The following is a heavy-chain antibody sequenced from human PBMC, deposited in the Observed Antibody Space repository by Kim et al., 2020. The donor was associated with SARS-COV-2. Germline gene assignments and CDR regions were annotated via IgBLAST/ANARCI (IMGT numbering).Heavy chain of an antibody. J-gene: IGHJ3*02. CDR2: TLPGDSDIRKT. CDR3: ARPHVVGAMDAFDI. CDR1: GYSFTNYR. D-gene: IGHD1-26*01. V-gene: IGHV5-51*04. Sequence: GSLKITCQTSGYSFTNYRIGWVRQMPGKGLEWMGVTLPGDSDIRKTTYSPSWQGRVTISADKLTSTAYLQWSSLEASDTGMYYCARPHVVGAMDAFDIWGQGTMVTVSS.